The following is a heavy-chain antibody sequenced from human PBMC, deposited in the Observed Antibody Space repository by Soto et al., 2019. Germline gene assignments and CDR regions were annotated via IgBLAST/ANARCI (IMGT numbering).Heavy chain of an antibody. CDR2: TGLNGRTT. Sequence: EVHLLESGGGLVQPGGSLRLSCAASGFTFSMSAMTWVRQAPGKGLEWVSTTGLNGRTTYYADSVKGRFTVSRDNSTNTLDLHMSSLRAEDTAVYYCATVHSTSRSCDYWGQGTLVTVSS. D-gene: IGHD6-6*01. V-gene: IGHV3-23*01. J-gene: IGHJ4*02. CDR3: ATVHSTSRSCDY. CDR1: GFTFSMSA.